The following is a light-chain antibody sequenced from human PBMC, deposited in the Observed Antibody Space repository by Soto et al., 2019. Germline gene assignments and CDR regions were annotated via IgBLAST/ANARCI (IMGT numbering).Light chain of an antibody. Sequence: ESVLTQSPGTLSLSPGERATLSCSASQSVSSSYLAWYQQKPGQAPRLLIYDASSRATGIPDRFSGSGSGTDFTLTISRREPEDFAVYYCQLYSGSVGFTFGRGTKVDIK. CDR1: QSVSSSY. CDR3: QLYSGSVGFT. CDR2: DAS. J-gene: IGKJ3*01. V-gene: IGKV3-20*01.